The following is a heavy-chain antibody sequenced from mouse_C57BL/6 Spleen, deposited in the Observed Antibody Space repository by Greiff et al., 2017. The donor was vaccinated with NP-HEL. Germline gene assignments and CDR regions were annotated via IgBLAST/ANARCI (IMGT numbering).Heavy chain of an antibody. CDR1: GYTFTDYE. J-gene: IGHJ3*01. CDR2: IDPETGGT. Sequence: QVQLQQSGAELVRPGASVTLSCKASGYTFTDYEMHWVKQTPVHGLEWIGAIDPETGGTAYNQKFKGKAILTADKSSSTAYRELRSLASEDSAVYYCTRGYDYDPAWFAYWGQGTLVTVSA. D-gene: IGHD2-4*01. CDR3: TRGYDYDPAWFAY. V-gene: IGHV1-15*01.